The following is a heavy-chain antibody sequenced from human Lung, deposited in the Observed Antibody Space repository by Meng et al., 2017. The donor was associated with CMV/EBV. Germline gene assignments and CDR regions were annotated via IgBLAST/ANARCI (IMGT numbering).Heavy chain of an antibody. D-gene: IGHD3-22*01. J-gene: IGHJ4*02. V-gene: IGHV3-43D*04. CDR3: AKDNDYDSSGYYFDY. CDR1: GFSFDDYA. CDR2: ITWDGIST. Sequence: GESLKISCAASGFSFDDYAMHWVRQAPGKGLEWVSLITWDGISTYYADSVKGRFTISRDNSKNFLYLEMHSLRAEDSAFYYCAKDNDYDSSGYYFDYWGQGTGVTVSS.